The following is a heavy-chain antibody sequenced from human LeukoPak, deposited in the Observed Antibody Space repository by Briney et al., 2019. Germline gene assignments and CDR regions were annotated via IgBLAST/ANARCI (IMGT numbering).Heavy chain of an antibody. J-gene: IGHJ4*02. Sequence: GGSLRLSCSASGFSFSIYAMSWVRQVPEKGLEGVSAVSDSGGSTYYADSVKGRFTISRDNAKNTLYLQMNSLRAEDTAIYYCAQGHDRGIRAFDYWGQGTLVTVSS. V-gene: IGHV3-23*01. CDR1: GFSFSIYA. CDR3: AQGHDRGIRAFDY. D-gene: IGHD3-10*01. CDR2: VSDSGGST.